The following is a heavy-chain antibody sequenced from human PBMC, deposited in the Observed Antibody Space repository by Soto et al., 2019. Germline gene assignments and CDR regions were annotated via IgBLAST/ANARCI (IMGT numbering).Heavy chain of an antibody. D-gene: IGHD3-10*01. CDR3: ARDSPVTDAFDI. CDR1: GFTFSSYS. CDR2: ISSSSSYI. J-gene: IGHJ3*02. Sequence: EVQLVESGGGLVKPGGSLRLSCAASGFTFSSYSMNWVRQAPGKGLEWVSSISSSSSYIYYADSVKGRFTISRDNAKNSLYLQMNSLRAEDTAVYYCARDSPVTDAFDIWGPGTMVTVSS. V-gene: IGHV3-21*01.